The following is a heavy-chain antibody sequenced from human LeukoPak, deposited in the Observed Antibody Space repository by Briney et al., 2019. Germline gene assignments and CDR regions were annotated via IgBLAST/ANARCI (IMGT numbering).Heavy chain of an antibody. Sequence: SETLSLTCIVSGGSISNYYWNWIRQHPGKGLDGIGYIYYSGSTNYSPSLKSRVSISVDTSKNQFSLKLTSVTAADTAVYYCARGQRGFGVQYGMDVWGKGTTVTVSS. D-gene: IGHD3-10*01. J-gene: IGHJ6*04. CDR2: IYYSGST. CDR1: GGSISNYY. CDR3: ARGQRGFGVQYGMDV. V-gene: IGHV4-59*01.